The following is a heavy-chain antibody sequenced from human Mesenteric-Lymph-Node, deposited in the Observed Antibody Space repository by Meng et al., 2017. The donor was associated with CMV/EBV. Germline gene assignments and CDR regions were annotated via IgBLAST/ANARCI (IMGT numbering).Heavy chain of an antibody. J-gene: IGHJ6*02. CDR3: ARWESYRSSLFVDYYYGMDV. D-gene: IGHD6-13*01. CDR2: TCFRSKWYN. V-gene: IGHV6-1*01. CDR1: VSSNSAA. Sequence: VSSNSAAWNGIGQSPSRGREWLGKTCFRSKWYNDYAVSVKSRITINADTSKNQFSLQLNSVTPEDTAVYYCARWESYRSSLFVDYYYGMDVWGQGTTVTV.